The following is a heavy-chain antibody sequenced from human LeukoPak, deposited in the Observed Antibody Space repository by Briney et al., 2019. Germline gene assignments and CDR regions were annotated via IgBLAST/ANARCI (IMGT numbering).Heavy chain of an antibody. V-gene: IGHV3-73*01. CDR1: GFTFSDSA. CDR2: IRSKSKNYAT. CDR3: TRPGDGNGDY. D-gene: IGHD3-16*01. Sequence: PGGSLRLSCAASGFTFSDSAMHWVRQASGKGLEWVGRIRSKSKNYATAYAASVKGRFTISRDDSENRAFLQMNSLKAEDTAVYYCTRPGDGNGDYWGQGTLVTVSS. J-gene: IGHJ4*02.